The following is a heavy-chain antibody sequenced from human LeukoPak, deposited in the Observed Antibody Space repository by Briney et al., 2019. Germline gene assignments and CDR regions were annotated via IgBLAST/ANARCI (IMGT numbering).Heavy chain of an antibody. J-gene: IGHJ4*02. V-gene: IGHV1-18*04. D-gene: IGHD2/OR15-2a*01. CDR1: GYTFTGYY. CDR2: ISAYNGNT. Sequence: ASVKVSCKASGYTFTGYYMHWVRQAPGQGLEWMGRISAYNGNTNYAQKLQGRVTMTTDTSTSTAYMELRSLRSDDTAVYYCARVSSPAVLAYYFDYWGQGTLVTVSS. CDR3: ARVSSPAVLAYYFDY.